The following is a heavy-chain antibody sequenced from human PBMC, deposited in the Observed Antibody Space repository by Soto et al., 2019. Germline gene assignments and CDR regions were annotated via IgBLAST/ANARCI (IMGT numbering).Heavy chain of an antibody. CDR2: IRSKANSYAT. D-gene: IGHD2-21*01. CDR3: TRLVEAPAGYYGMDV. CDR1: GFTFSGSA. Sequence: GGSLRLSCAASGFTFSGSAMHWVRQASGKGLEWVGRIRSKANSYATAYAASVKGRFTISRDDSKNTAYLQMNSLKTEETAVYYCTRLVEAPAGYYGMDVWGQGTTVTVSS. J-gene: IGHJ6*02. V-gene: IGHV3-73*01.